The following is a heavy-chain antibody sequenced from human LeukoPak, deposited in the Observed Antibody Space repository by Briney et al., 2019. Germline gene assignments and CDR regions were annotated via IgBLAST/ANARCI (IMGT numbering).Heavy chain of an antibody. CDR3: ARHASGSYWDFDY. CDR1: GGSISSYY. CDR2: IYYSGST. D-gene: IGHD1-26*01. J-gene: IGHJ4*02. Sequence: SETLSLTCTVSGGSISSYYWSWIRQPPGKGLEWIGYIYYSGSTNYNPSLTSRVTISVDTSKNQFSLKLSSVTAADTAVYYCARHASGSYWDFDYWGQGTLVTVSS. V-gene: IGHV4-59*08.